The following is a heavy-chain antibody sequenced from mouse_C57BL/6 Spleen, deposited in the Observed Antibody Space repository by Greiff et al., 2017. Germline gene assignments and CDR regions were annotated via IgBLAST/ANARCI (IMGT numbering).Heavy chain of an antibody. CDR1: GFNIKDYY. Sequence: VQLQQSGAELVRPGASVKLSCPASGFNIKDYYMHWVKQRPEQGLEWIGRIDPEDGDTEYAPKFQGKATMTADTSSNTAYLQLSSLTSEDTTVYYCTTCSSLLYFDYWGQGTTLTVSS. V-gene: IGHV14-1*01. J-gene: IGHJ2*01. CDR3: TTCSSLLYFDY. CDR2: IDPEDGDT. D-gene: IGHD1-1*01.